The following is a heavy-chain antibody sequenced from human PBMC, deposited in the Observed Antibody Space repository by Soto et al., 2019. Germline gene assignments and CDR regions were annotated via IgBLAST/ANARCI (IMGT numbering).Heavy chain of an antibody. Sequence: PGGSLRLSCAASGFTFSSYAMSWVRQAPGKGLEWVSAISGSGGSTYYADSVKGRFTISRDDSKNTLYLQMNSLRAEGTAVYYCAKSPYSGSYPPDYWGQGTLVTVSS. CDR3: AKSPYSGSYPPDY. CDR1: GFTFSSYA. D-gene: IGHD1-26*01. J-gene: IGHJ4*02. CDR2: ISGSGGST. V-gene: IGHV3-23*01.